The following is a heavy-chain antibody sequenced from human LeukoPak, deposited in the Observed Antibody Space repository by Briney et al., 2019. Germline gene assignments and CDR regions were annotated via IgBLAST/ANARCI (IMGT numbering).Heavy chain of an antibody. CDR1: GFTFRSYA. CDR2: ISGSGGST. D-gene: IGHD3-3*01. CDR3: AKWGYYDFWRGYPDTFDI. Sequence: GGSLRLSCAASGFTFRSYAMTWVRQAPGKGLEWVSAISGSGGSTYYGDSVKGRSTISRDNSKNTVYLQMKSLRADDTAMYYCAKWGYYDFWRGYPDTFDIWGHGTMVTVYS. V-gene: IGHV3-23*01. J-gene: IGHJ3*02.